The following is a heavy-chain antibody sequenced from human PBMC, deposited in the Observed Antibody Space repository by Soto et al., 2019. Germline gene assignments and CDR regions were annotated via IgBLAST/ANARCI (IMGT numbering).Heavy chain of an antibody. D-gene: IGHD4-17*01. CDR2: IWYDGSNK. J-gene: IGHJ6*02. Sequence: GGSLRLSCAASGFTFSSYGMHWVRQAPGKGLEWVAVIWYDGSNKYYADSVKGRFTISRDNSKNTLYLQMNSLRAEDTAVYYCAREVGYGDYSHDGMDVWGQGTTVTVSS. CDR1: GFTFSSYG. V-gene: IGHV3-33*01. CDR3: AREVGYGDYSHDGMDV.